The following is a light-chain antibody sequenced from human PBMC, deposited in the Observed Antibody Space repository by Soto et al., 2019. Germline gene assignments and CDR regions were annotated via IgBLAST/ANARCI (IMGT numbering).Light chain of an antibody. CDR1: QSVRSN. Sequence: EIVMTQSPATLSVSPGERATLSCRASQSVRSNLAWYQQKPGQAPRLLIYDAYTRATGIPARFSGSGSGTDFILPMSSLQSEDFAVYYCQQYNNWPRTFGQGTKVDIK. V-gene: IGKV3-15*01. J-gene: IGKJ1*01. CDR2: DAY. CDR3: QQYNNWPRT.